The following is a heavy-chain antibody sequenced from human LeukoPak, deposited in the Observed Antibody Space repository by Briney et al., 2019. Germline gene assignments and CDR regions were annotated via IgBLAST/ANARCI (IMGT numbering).Heavy chain of an antibody. J-gene: IGHJ4*02. V-gene: IGHV1-18*01. Sequence: ASVKVSCKASGYTFTSYGISWVRQAPGQGREWMGWISAYNGKTNYAQKLQGRLTMTTDTSTSIPYMELRSLRSDDTAVYYCARDSGLVAGTNYFDYWGQGTLVTVSS. CDR2: ISAYNGKT. CDR1: GYTFTSYG. CDR3: ARDSGLVAGTNYFDY. D-gene: IGHD6-19*01.